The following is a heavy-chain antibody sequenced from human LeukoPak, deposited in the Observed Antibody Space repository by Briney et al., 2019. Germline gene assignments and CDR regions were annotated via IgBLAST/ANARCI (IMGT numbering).Heavy chain of an antibody. CDR3: ARDSSSYYYYYYMDV. CDR2: ISGRGRDT. CDR1: GFTFSTYA. J-gene: IGHJ6*03. Sequence: LGGSLRLSCAASGFTFSTYAMSWVRQAPGKGLEWVSAISGRGRDTYYADSVKGRFTISRDNAKNTLYLQMNSLRAEDTAVYYCARDSSSYYYYYYMDVWGKGTTVTVSS. D-gene: IGHD6-6*01. V-gene: IGHV3-23*01.